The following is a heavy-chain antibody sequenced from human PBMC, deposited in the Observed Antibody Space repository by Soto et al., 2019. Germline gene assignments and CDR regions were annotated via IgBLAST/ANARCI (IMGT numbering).Heavy chain of an antibody. CDR2: IFYSGNT. Sequence: QVQLQESGPGLVKPSETLSLTCTVSGGSISSYYWSRIRQPPGKGLEWIGNIFYSGNTNYNPSLKSRITFSVDTSKNQFSLKLSSVTAADTAVYYCARHLGGDYVGRGWFDPWGQGTLVTVSS. V-gene: IGHV4-59*01. J-gene: IGHJ5*02. CDR3: ARHLGGDYVGRGWFDP. D-gene: IGHD4-17*01. CDR1: GGSISSYY.